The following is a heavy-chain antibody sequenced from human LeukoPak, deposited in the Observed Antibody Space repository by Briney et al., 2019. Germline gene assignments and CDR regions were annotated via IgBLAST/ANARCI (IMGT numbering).Heavy chain of an antibody. CDR1: GGSFSGYY. D-gene: IGHD4-11*01. CDR3: ARGSTGVWFDP. V-gene: IGHV4-34*01. CDR2: INHSGST. J-gene: IGHJ5*02. Sequence: PSETLSLTCAVYGGSFSGYYWSWIRQPSGKGLEWIGEINHSGSTNYNPSLKSRVTISVDTSKNQFSLKLSSVTAADTAVYYCARGSTGVWFDPWGQGTLVTVSS.